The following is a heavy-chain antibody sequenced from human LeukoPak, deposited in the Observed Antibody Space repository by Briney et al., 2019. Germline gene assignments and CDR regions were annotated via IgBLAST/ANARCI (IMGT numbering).Heavy chain of an antibody. V-gene: IGHV1-69*05. CDR2: IIPIFGTA. J-gene: IGHJ6*03. D-gene: IGHD3-22*01. CDR1: GGTFSSYA. CDR3: ARDQEYYDSSGYPHYYYMDV. Sequence: ASVKVSCKASGGTFSSYAISWVRQAPGQGLEWMGGIIPIFGTANYAQKFQGRVTITTDESTSTAYMELSSLRSEDTAVYYCARDQEYYDSSGYPHYYYMDVWGKGTTVTVSS.